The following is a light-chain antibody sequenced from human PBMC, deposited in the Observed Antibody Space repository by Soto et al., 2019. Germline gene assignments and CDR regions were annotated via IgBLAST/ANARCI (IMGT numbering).Light chain of an antibody. CDR1: QSVRTN. V-gene: IGKV3-15*01. Sequence: EIVMTQAPATLSMSPGERATLSCRASQSVRTNLAWYQQKPGQAPRLLIYGASTRATGIPARFSGSGSGTEFTPTITSLQSEDFAIYYCQQRDSWPLTFGGGTKV. CDR2: GAS. J-gene: IGKJ4*01. CDR3: QQRDSWPLT.